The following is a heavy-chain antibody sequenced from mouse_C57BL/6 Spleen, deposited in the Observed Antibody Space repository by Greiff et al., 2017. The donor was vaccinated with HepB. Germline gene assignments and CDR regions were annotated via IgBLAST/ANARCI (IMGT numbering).Heavy chain of an antibody. Sequence: EVQLQQSGPELVKPGASVKMSCKASGYTFTDYNMHWVKQSHGKSLEWIGYINPNNGGTSYNQKFKGKATLTVNKSSSTAYMELRSLTSEQSAVYYCARPLYYGSSYWYFDVWGTGTTVTVSS. CDR2: INPNNGGT. V-gene: IGHV1-22*01. CDR3: ARPLYYGSSYWYFDV. J-gene: IGHJ1*03. D-gene: IGHD1-1*01. CDR1: GYTFTDYN.